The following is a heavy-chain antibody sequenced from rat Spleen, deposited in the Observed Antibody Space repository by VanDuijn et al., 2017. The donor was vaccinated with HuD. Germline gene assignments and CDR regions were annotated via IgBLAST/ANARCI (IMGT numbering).Heavy chain of an antibody. D-gene: IGHD1-10*01. CDR1: GFILNNYG. V-gene: IGHV5-19*01. J-gene: IGHJ2*01. CDR3: TRPPYNNHFDY. Sequence: EVQLVESGGGLVQPGRSLKLSCAASGFILNNYGMHWIRQAPTKGLEWVATISYGDSSGHSSTYYRDAVKGRFTISRDNAKNTLYLQMNSLRSEDTATYYCTRPPYNNHFDYWGQGVMDTVSS. CDR2: ISYGDSSGHSST.